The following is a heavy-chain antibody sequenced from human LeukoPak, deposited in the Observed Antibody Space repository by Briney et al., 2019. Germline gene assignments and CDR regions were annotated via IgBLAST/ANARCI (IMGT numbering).Heavy chain of an antibody. J-gene: IGHJ4*02. D-gene: IGHD6-19*01. Sequence: PGGSLRLSCAASGFTFSSYWMSWVRQAPGKGLEWVANIKQDGSEKYYVDSVKGRFTIPRDNAKNSLYLQMNSLRAEDTAVYYCARTSIAVADPFDYWGQGTLVTVSS. V-gene: IGHV3-7*01. CDR1: GFTFSSYW. CDR2: IKQDGSEK. CDR3: ARTSIAVADPFDY.